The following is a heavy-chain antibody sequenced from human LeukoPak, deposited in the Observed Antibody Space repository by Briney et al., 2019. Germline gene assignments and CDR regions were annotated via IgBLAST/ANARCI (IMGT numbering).Heavy chain of an antibody. J-gene: IGHJ4*02. CDR1: GFTFGDYA. V-gene: IGHV3-49*04. D-gene: IGHD6-13*01. CDR3: TTGYSSSWYGEFDY. Sequence: PGRSLRLSCTASGFTFGDYAMSWVRQAPGKGLEWVGFIRSKAYGGTTEYAASVKGRFTISRDDSKSIAYLQMNRLKTEDTAVYYCTTGYSSSWYGEFDYWGQGTLVTVSS. CDR2: IRSKAYGGTT.